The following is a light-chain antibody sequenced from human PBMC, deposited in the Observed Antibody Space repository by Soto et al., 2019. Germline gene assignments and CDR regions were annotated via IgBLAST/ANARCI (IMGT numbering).Light chain of an antibody. V-gene: IGKV1-5*01. Sequence: DIQMTQSPSTLSGSVGASVTITCRASQTISSWLAWYQQKPGKAPKLLIYDASSLESGVPSRFSGSGSGTEFTLTISSLQPDEFATDDCQQYNSYSTFGQGTKVDIK. CDR3: QQYNSYST. CDR1: QTISSW. CDR2: DAS. J-gene: IGKJ1*01.